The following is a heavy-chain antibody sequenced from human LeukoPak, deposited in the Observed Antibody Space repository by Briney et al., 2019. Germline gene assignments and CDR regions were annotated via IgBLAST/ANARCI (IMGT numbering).Heavy chain of an antibody. D-gene: IGHD6-13*01. J-gene: IGHJ4*02. V-gene: IGHV3-15*01. Sequence: GGSLRLSCAASVFTFSHSWMSWVRQAPGKGLEWVGRIKSKTDGGTTDYAPPVKGRFTISRDDSKNTLYLQMNSLKSEDTAVYYCPTIRGYTSSWPFDYWGKGALVTVSS. CDR3: PTIRGYTSSWPFDY. CDR2: IKSKTDGGTT. CDR1: VFTFSHSW.